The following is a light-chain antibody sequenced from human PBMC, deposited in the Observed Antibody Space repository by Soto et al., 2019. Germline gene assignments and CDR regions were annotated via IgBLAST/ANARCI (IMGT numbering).Light chain of an antibody. J-gene: IGKJ2*01. Sequence: DIQMTQSPSTLSASVGDRVTITCRASQTLNNWLAWYQQKPGKAPKLLIYGASSLESGVPSRFSGSGSGADFTLTISSLQPDDFGTYYCQHYNSLTPPFGQGTKLDIK. V-gene: IGKV1-5*01. CDR1: QTLNNW. CDR3: QHYNSLTPP. CDR2: GAS.